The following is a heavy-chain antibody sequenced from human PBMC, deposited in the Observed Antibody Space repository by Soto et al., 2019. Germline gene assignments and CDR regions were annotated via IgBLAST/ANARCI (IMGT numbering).Heavy chain of an antibody. CDR3: ARDGCRSTSCYSADYYYYYGMDV. Sequence: SVKVSCKASGGTFSSYAISWVRQAPGQGLEWMGGIIPIFGTANYAQKFQGRVTITADESTSTAYMELSSLRSEDTAVYYCARDGCRSTSCYSADYYYYYGMDVWGQGTTVTVSS. J-gene: IGHJ6*02. CDR2: IIPIFGTA. D-gene: IGHD2-2*01. V-gene: IGHV1-69*13. CDR1: GGTFSSYA.